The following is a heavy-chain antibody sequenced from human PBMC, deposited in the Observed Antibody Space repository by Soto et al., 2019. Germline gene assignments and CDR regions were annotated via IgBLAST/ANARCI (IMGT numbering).Heavy chain of an antibody. Sequence: PGESLKISSKGSGYSCISYWIGWVRQIPGKGLEWMGIIYPGDSDTRYSPSFQGQVTISADKSISTAYLQWSSLKASDTAMYYCASSSFTYYYDSSGSYGMDVWGQGTTVTVSS. CDR1: GYSCISYW. CDR3: ASSSFTYYYDSSGSYGMDV. J-gene: IGHJ6*02. V-gene: IGHV5-51*01. CDR2: IYPGDSDT. D-gene: IGHD3-22*01.